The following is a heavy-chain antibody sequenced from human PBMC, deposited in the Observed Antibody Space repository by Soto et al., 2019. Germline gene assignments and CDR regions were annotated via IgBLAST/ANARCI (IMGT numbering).Heavy chain of an antibody. D-gene: IGHD3-16*01. J-gene: IGHJ6*02. V-gene: IGHV4-30-4*01. CDR3: AREGAASHSYYYGTDV. CDR2: IYYSGST. CDR1: GGSISSGDSY. Sequence: PLETLSHCCTVSGGSISSGDSYWSWILQSQGKGLEWIGYIYYSGSTYYNPSLRSRVTISVDTSKNQFSLKLNSVTAADTAVYFCAREGAASHSYYYGTDVWGQGTTVTVSS.